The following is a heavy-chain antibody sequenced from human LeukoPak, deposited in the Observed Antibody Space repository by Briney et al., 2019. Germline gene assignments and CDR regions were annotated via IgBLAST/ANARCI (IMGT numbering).Heavy chain of an antibody. CDR3: VIGYYYHY. J-gene: IGHJ4*02. CDR1: GGSFSGYY. V-gene: IGHV4-34*01. CDR2: INHSGST. Sequence: PSETLCLTCAVYGGSFSGYYWSRIRQPPGKGLEWIGEINHSGSTNYNPSLKSRVTISVGTPKNQFSLKLSSVTAADTAVYYCVIGYYYHYWGQGTLVTVSS.